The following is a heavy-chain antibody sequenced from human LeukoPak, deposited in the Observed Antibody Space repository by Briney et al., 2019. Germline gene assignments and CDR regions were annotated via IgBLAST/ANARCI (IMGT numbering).Heavy chain of an antibody. CDR3: AQHGVVGATSGYFDY. Sequence: GGSLRLSCAASGFTFSDYYMSWIRQAPGKGLEWVSYISSSGSTIYYADSVKGRFTISRDNAKNSLYLQMNSLRAEDTAVYYCAQHGVVGATSGYFDYWGQGTLVTVSS. CDR1: GFTFSDYY. V-gene: IGHV3-11*01. CDR2: ISSSGSTI. D-gene: IGHD1-26*01. J-gene: IGHJ4*02.